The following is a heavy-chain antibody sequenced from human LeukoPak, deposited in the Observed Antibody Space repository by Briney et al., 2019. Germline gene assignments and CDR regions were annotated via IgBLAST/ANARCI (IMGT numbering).Heavy chain of an antibody. CDR3: ARVEWELLNYYFDY. V-gene: IGHV4-39*07. Sequence: SETLSLTCTVSGGSISSSSYYWGWIRQPPGKGLEWIGSIYYSGSTYYNPSLKSRVTISVDTSKNQFSLKLSSVTAADPAVYYCARVEWELLNYYFDYWGQGTLVTVSS. CDR1: GGSISSSSYY. J-gene: IGHJ4*02. D-gene: IGHD1-26*01. CDR2: IYYSGST.